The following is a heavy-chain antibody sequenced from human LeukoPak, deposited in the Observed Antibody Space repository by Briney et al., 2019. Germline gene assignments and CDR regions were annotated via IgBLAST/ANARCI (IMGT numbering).Heavy chain of an antibody. CDR2: IYSGGSK. J-gene: IGHJ6*03. V-gene: IGHV3-53*01. Sequence: GGSLRLSCAASGFTVSRNYMSWVRQAPGKGLEWVSVIYSGGSKYYADSVKGRFTISRDNSKNTLYLQMNSLRAEDTAVYYCARDFSGSGSWIYYYYYMDVWGKGTTVTVSS. CDR1: GFTVSRNY. D-gene: IGHD3-10*01. CDR3: ARDFSGSGSWIYYYYYMDV.